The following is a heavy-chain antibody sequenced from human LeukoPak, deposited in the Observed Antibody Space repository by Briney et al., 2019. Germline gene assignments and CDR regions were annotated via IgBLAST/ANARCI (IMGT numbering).Heavy chain of an antibody. CDR2: INPKNGGT. Sequence: AASVKVSSKASGYTFTAYEMHWVRQAPGQGLEYVGWINPKNGGTNSAQNFQGRVTMTWDTSVSTVYMELSRLRSADTAVYYCAREEDCGTARCSNDHWGQGTLITVSS. D-gene: IGHD1-1*01. CDR3: AREEDCGTARCSNDH. CDR1: GYTFTAYE. V-gene: IGHV1-2*02. J-gene: IGHJ4*02.